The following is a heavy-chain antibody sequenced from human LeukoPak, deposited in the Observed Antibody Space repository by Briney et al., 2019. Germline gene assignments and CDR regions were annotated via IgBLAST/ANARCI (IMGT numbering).Heavy chain of an antibody. Sequence: GGSLRLSCAASGFTSSSYEMNWVRQAPGKGLEWVSYISSSGSTIYYADSVKGRFTISRDNTKNSLYLQLNSLRAEDTAVYYCARDASDIVVVVGGTPSAVWFDTWGQGTLVTVSS. D-gene: IGHD2-15*01. CDR1: GFTSSSYE. CDR3: ARDASDIVVVVGGTPSAVWFDT. CDR2: ISSSGSTI. J-gene: IGHJ5*02. V-gene: IGHV3-48*03.